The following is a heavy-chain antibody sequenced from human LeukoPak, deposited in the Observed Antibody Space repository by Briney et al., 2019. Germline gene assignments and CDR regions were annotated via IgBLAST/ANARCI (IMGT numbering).Heavy chain of an antibody. V-gene: IGHV1-2*02. Sequence: ASVKVSCKASGYTFTGYYMHWVRQAPGQGLEWMGWINPNSGGTNYAQKFQGRVTMTTDTSTSTAYMELRSLRSDDTAVYYCARDPDYNDYWGQGTLVTVSS. J-gene: IGHJ4*02. CDR1: GYTFTGYY. CDR3: ARDPDYNDY. CDR2: INPNSGGT.